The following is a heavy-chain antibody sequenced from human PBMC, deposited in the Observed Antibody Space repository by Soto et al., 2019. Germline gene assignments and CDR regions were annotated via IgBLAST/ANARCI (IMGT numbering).Heavy chain of an antibody. CDR1: GFTFSSYA. Sequence: GGSLRLSCAASGFTFSSYAMSWVRQAPGKGLEWVSAISGSGGSTYYADSVKGRFTISRDNSKNTLYLQMNSLRAEDTAVYYCAKSPSRNDILTGYYDYWGQGTLVTVSS. CDR2: ISGSGGST. J-gene: IGHJ4*02. CDR3: AKSPSRNDILTGYYDY. V-gene: IGHV3-23*01. D-gene: IGHD3-9*01.